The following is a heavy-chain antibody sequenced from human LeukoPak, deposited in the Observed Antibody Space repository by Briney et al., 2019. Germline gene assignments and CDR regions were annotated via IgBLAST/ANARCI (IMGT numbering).Heavy chain of an antibody. CDR3: AREDGVVGASSAFDY. V-gene: IGHV3-21*01. CDR1: GCTFSTYT. CDR2: INNRGNYI. J-gene: IGHJ4*02. D-gene: IGHD1-26*01. Sequence: PGGSLRLSCAASGCTFSTYTMNGVRQAPGKGLEWVSSINNRGNYIYYADSVKGRFTISRDNAKNSLYLQMNSLRAEDTAVYYCAREDGVVGASSAFDYWGQGILVTVSS.